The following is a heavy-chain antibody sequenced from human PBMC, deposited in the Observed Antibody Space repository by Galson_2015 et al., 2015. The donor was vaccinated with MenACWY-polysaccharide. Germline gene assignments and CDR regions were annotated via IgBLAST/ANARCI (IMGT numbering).Heavy chain of an antibody. Sequence: SVKVSCKVSGGSFNDYSLHWVRQAPGQGLEWMGWIAVSSGFTNYAQKLQGRVTMTTDTSTSTAYMELRSLRSDDTATYYCARDRSTGWYVYWGQGTLVTVSS. CDR1: GGSFNDYS. J-gene: IGHJ4*02. CDR2: IAVSSGFT. D-gene: IGHD6-19*01. CDR3: ARDRSTGWYVY. V-gene: IGHV1-18*01.